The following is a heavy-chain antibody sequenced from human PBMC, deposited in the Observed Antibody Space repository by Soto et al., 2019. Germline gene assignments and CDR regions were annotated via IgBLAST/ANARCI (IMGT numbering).Heavy chain of an antibody. CDR2: ISYDGSNQ. CDR3: ARDRSSTYYYYGMDL. Sequence: LRLSCGASGFSFSRHGMHRVRQAPGKGLEWVAVISYDGSNQDYADSVKGRFSISRDNSKNTVYLQMNSLRVEDSAVYYCARDRSSTYYYYGMDLWGQGTTVTVSS. J-gene: IGHJ6*02. V-gene: IGHV3-30-3*01. CDR1: GFSFSRHG. D-gene: IGHD6-19*01.